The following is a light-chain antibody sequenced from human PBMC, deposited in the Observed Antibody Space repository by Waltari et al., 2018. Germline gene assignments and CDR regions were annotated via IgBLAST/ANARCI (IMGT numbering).Light chain of an antibody. CDR3: CSYAGSYTPWV. CDR1: SSDFGGYTH. J-gene: IGLJ3*02. V-gene: IGLV2-11*01. Sequence: QSALTQPRPVSGSPGQSVTISCTATSSDFGGYTHVSWYQQYPGKAPKLMIYDVSKRPSGVPDRFSGSKSGNTASLTISGLQAEDEVDYYCCSYAGSYTPWVFGGGTKLTVL. CDR2: DVS.